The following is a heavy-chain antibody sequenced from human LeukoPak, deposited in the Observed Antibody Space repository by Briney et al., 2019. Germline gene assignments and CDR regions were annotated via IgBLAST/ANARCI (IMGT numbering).Heavy chain of an antibody. V-gene: IGHV4-4*07. CDR1: GDSISTYY. Sequence: SETLSLTCTVSGDSISTYYWSWIRQPAGKGLEWIGRIYSSGSTNYNPSLKSRVTISVDTSKNQFSLKLSSVTAADTAVYYCARDRGFMVRGSRRGYDDYYYYMDVWGKGTTVTISS. CDR3: ARDRGFMVRGSRRGYDDYYYYMDV. J-gene: IGHJ6*03. D-gene: IGHD3-10*01. CDR2: IYSSGST.